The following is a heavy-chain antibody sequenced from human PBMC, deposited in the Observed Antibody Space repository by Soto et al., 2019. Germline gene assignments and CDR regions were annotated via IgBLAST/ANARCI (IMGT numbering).Heavy chain of an antibody. D-gene: IGHD4-17*01. CDR3: VKDALTTVAYYFDY. Sequence: PGGSLRLSCAASGFTFDDYGMHWVRQAPGKGLEWIAGISRDSRSISYGASMKGRFTISRDNAKNSLYLQLNSLRADDTAFYYCVKDALTTVAYYFDYWGQGALVTVSS. CDR2: ISRDSRSI. CDR1: GFTFDDYG. V-gene: IGHV3-9*01. J-gene: IGHJ4*02.